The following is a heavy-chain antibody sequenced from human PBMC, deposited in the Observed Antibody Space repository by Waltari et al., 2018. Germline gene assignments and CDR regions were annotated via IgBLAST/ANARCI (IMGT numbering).Heavy chain of an antibody. Sequence: EVQLVESGGGLVQPGGSLRLSCAASGFTFSSYWMSWVRQAPGKVLEWVANIKQDGSEKYYVDSVKGRFTISRDNAKNSLYLQMNSLRAEDTAVYYCARDRPGGDGYSAFDYWGQGTLVTVSS. CDR3: ARDRPGGDGYSAFDY. CDR1: GFTFSSYW. V-gene: IGHV3-7*01. D-gene: IGHD2-15*01. CDR2: IKQDGSEK. J-gene: IGHJ4*02.